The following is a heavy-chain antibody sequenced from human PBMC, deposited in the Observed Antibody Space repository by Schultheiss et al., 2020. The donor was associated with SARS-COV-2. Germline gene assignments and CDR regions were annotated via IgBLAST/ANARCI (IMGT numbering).Heavy chain of an antibody. V-gene: IGHV4-38-2*02. J-gene: IGHJ4*02. CDR2: INDGRGT. Sequence: SETLSLTCAVSGCLISSGYYWGWVRQPPGKGLEWIGEINDGRGTSYNPSLKSRATIFVDTSKNQFSLKLSSVTAADTAVYYCARDGWRLPGKWGQGTLVTVSS. CDR1: GCLISSGYY. D-gene: IGHD3-10*01. CDR3: ARDGWRLPGK.